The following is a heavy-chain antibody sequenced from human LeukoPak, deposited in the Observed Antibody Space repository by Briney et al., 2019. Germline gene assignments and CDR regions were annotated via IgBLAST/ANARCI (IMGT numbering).Heavy chain of an antibody. CDR1: GFTFSIYG. CDR2: IWYDGSNK. J-gene: IGHJ6*04. V-gene: IGHV3-33*01. CDR3: ARRSMVTTPYYYYGMDV. D-gene: IGHD4-17*01. Sequence: GGSLRLSCAASGFTFSIYGMHWVRQAPGKGLERVAVIWYDGSNKYYAESVKGRFTISRDNSKNTLYLQMNSLRAEDTAVYYCARRSMVTTPYYYYGMDVWGKGTTVTVSS.